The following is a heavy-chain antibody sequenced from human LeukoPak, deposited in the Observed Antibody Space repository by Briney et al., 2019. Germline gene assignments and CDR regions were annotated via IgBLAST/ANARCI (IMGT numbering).Heavy chain of an antibody. J-gene: IGHJ4*02. D-gene: IGHD4-17*01. CDR2: INHSGST. CDR3: ASDLMKMTTVTTGDY. Sequence: PSETLSLTCAVYGGSFSGYYWSWIRQPPGKGLEWIGEINHSGSTNYNPSLKSRVTISVDTSKNQFSLKLSSVTAADTAVYYCASDLMKMTTVTTGDYWGQGTLVTASS. V-gene: IGHV4-34*01. CDR1: GGSFSGYY.